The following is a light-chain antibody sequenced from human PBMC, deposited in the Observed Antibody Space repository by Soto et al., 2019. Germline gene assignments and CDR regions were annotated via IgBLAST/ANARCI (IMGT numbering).Light chain of an antibody. CDR3: QHYNDYSPWT. Sequence: DIQMTQSPSTLSASVGDRVTITCRASQSISNWLAWFQQKPGKAPKLLIYDASNLESGVPSRFSGSGSGTEFTLSISSLQPDDFATYYCQHYNDYSPWTFGQGTK. J-gene: IGKJ1*01. CDR2: DAS. CDR1: QSISNW. V-gene: IGKV1-5*01.